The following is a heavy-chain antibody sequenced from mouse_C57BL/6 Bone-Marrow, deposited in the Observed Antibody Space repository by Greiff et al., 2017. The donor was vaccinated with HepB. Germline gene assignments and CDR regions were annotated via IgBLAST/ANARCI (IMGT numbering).Heavy chain of an antibody. V-gene: IGHV1-64*01. D-gene: IGHD4-1*01. CDR1: GYTFTSYW. J-gene: IGHJ3*01. Sequence: QVHVKQPGAELVKPGASVKLSCKASGYTFTSYWMHWVKQRPGQGLEWIGMIHPNSGSTNYNEKFKSKATLTVDKSSSTAYMQLSSLTAEDSAVYYCARKRNWDGGCAYWGQVTLVTVSA. CDR3: ARKRNWDGGCAY. CDR2: IHPNSGST.